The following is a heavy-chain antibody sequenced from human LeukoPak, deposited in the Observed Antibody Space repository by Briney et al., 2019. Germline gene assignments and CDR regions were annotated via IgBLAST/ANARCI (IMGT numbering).Heavy chain of an antibody. V-gene: IGHV4-30-4*08. D-gene: IGHD3-3*01. CDR2: IYYSGST. CDR1: GGSISSGDYY. J-gene: IGHJ4*02. Sequence: PSETLSLTCTVSGGSISSGDYYWSWIRQPPGKGLEWIGYIYYSGSTYYNPSLKSRVTISVDTSKNQFSLKLSSVTAADTAVYYCARYEAIFGVVMVFDYWGQGTLVTVSS. CDR3: ARYEAIFGVVMVFDY.